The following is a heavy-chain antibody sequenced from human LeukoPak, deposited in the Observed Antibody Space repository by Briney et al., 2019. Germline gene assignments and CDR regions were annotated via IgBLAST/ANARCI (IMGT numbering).Heavy chain of an antibody. CDR1: GGSFSGYY. J-gene: IGHJ4*02. Sequence: SETLSLTCAVYGGSFSGYYWSWIRQPPGKGLEWIGEINHSGSTNYNPSPKSRVTISVDTSKNQFSLKLTSVTAADTAVYYCARGRVVTGTPGQNSWDNWGQGILVTVSS. CDR3: ARGRVVTGTPGQNSWDN. V-gene: IGHV4-34*01. D-gene: IGHD2-21*02. CDR2: INHSGST.